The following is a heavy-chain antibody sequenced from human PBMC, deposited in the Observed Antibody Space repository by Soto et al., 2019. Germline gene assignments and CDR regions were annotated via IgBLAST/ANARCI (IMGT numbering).Heavy chain of an antibody. CDR3: ARDHSRYCSSTSCYPLDY. Sequence: GVLRLSCAASGFTFSSYSMNWVRQAPGKGLEWVSSISSSSSYIYYADSVKGRFTISRDNAKNSLYLQMNSLRAEDTAVYYCARDHSRYCSSTSCYPLDYWGQGTLVTVSS. D-gene: IGHD2-2*01. CDR2: ISSSSSYI. J-gene: IGHJ4*02. V-gene: IGHV3-21*01. CDR1: GFTFSSYS.